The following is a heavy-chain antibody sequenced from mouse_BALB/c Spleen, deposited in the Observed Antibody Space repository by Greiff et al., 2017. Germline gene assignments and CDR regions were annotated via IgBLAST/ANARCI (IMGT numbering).Heavy chain of an antibody. CDR3: ARAEVYYDFPWFAY. J-gene: IGHJ3*01. Sequence: VKVVESGPGLVAPSQSLSITCTVSGFSLTGYGVNWVRQPPGKGLEWLGMIWGDGSTDYNSALKSRLSISKDNSKSQVFLKMNSLQTDDTARYYCARAEVYYDFPWFAYWGQGTLVTVSA. D-gene: IGHD2-4*01. V-gene: IGHV2-6-7*01. CDR2: IWGDGST. CDR1: GFSLTGYG.